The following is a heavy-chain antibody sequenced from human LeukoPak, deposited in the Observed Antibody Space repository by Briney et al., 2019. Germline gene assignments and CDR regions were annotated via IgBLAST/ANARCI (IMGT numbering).Heavy chain of an antibody. Sequence: SETLSLTCAVSGGSISSSNWWSWVRPPPGKGLEWIGEIYHSGSTNYNPSLKSRVTISVDTSKNQFSLKLSSVTAADTAVYYCARASSDHYYYGMDVWGQGTTVTVSS. D-gene: IGHD2-15*01. CDR3: ARASSDHYYYGMDV. CDR1: GGSISSSNW. CDR2: IYHSGST. V-gene: IGHV4-4*02. J-gene: IGHJ6*02.